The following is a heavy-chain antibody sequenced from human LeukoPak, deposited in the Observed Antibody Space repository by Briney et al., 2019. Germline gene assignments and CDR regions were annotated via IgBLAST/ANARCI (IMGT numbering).Heavy chain of an antibody. Sequence: GEPLKISCKCSGYTFSSSWIGWVRQMPGKGLEWMGIIYPGDSDTRYSPSFQGQVTISADKSINTAYLQWSSLKATDTGIYYCARQYGRPFDYWGQGTLVTVSS. CDR3: ARQYGRPFDY. CDR1: GYTFSSSW. J-gene: IGHJ4*02. CDR2: IYPGDSDT. V-gene: IGHV5-51*01. D-gene: IGHD4-17*01.